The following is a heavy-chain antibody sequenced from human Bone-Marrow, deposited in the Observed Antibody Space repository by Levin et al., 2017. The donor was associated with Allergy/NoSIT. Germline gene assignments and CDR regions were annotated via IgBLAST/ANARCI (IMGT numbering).Heavy chain of an antibody. D-gene: IGHD2-15*01. J-gene: IGHJ4*02. Sequence: LSLTCAASKFTFNNYWMHWVPQAPGKGLEWVAAIKPDGSEKFYVDSVEGRFTISRDNAKNSLSLHMNSLRAEDTAVYYCFGSGDLGWGQGTLVTVSS. CDR2: IKPDGSEK. CDR3: FGSGDLG. V-gene: IGHV3-7*01. CDR1: KFTFNNYW.